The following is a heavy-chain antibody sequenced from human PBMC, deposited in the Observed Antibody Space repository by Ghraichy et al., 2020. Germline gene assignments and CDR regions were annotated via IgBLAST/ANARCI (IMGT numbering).Heavy chain of an antibody. CDR2: IYYSGST. V-gene: IGHV4-59*01. Sequence: SETLSLTCTVSGGSISSYYWSWIRQPPGKGLEWIGYIYYSGSTNYNPSLKSRVTISVDTSKNQFSLKLSSVTAADTAVYYCASSLVGATSYYYYYGMDVWGQGTTVTVSS. CDR3: ASSLVGATSYYYYYGMDV. J-gene: IGHJ6*02. D-gene: IGHD1-26*01. CDR1: GGSISSYY.